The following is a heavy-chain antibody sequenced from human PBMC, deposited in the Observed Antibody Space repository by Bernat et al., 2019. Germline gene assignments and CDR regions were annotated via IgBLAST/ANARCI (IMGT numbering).Heavy chain of an antibody. V-gene: IGHV3-48*03. D-gene: IGHD6-13*01. J-gene: IGHJ4*02. CDR3: ARGPTWYSRTSNFDY. CDR1: GFSFSDYE. CDR2: ISSTANTI. Sequence: EVQLLESGGGLVQPGGSLRLSCAASGFSFSDYEMNWVRQAPGKGLEWVSYISSTANTIYYADSEKGRFTISRDNTKKSLYLQMNNLRAEDTADYYCARGPTWYSRTSNFDYWGQGTLVTVSS.